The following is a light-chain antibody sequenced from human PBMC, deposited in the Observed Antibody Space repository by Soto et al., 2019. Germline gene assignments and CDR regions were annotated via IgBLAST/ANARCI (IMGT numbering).Light chain of an antibody. CDR3: SSYTSSRKV. J-gene: IGLJ1*01. CDR2: EVS. Sequence: QSVLTQPASVSGSPGQSITISCTGTSSDVGGYNYVSWYQQHPGKAPKLMIYEVSNRPSGVSNRFSGSKSGNTASLTISGLQAEDEAEYYCSSYTSSRKVVGTGTKV. CDR1: SSDVGGYNY. V-gene: IGLV2-14*01.